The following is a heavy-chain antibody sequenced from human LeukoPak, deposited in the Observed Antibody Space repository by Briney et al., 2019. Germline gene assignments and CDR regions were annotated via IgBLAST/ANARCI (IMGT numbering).Heavy chain of an antibody. CDR3: ATDAYYYDSSGYSTSVHYFDY. CDR2: INPNSGGT. V-gene: IGHV1-2*06. D-gene: IGHD3-22*01. Sequence: GASVKVSCKASRSTFTGYYMHWVRQAPGQGLEWMGRINPNSGGTNYAQKFQGRVTMTRDTSISTAYMELSRLRSDDTAVFYCATDAYYYDSSGYSTSVHYFDYWGQGTLVTVSS. CDR1: RSTFTGYY. J-gene: IGHJ4*02.